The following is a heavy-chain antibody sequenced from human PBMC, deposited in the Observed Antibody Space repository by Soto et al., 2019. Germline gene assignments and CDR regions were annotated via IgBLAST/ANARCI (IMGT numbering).Heavy chain of an antibody. Sequence: SETLSLTCAVYGGSFSGYYWSWIRQPPGKGLEWIGEINHSGSTNYNPSLKSRVTISVDTSKNQFSLKLSSVAAADTAVYYCARGGVGYYGSGKRFDPWGQGTLVTVSS. CDR2: INHSGST. D-gene: IGHD3-10*01. CDR1: GGSFSGYY. J-gene: IGHJ5*02. V-gene: IGHV4-34*01. CDR3: ARGGVGYYGSGKRFDP.